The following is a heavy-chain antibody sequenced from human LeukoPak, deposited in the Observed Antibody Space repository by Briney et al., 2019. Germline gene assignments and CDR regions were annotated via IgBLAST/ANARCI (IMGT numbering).Heavy chain of an antibody. J-gene: IGHJ5*02. CDR2: INQSGST. V-gene: IGHV4-39*07. D-gene: IGHD3-10*01. CDR3: ARAPSYYYGSGTKGWFDP. Sequence: KPSETLSLTCTVSGGSISSSSYYWSWIRQPPGKGLEWIGEINQSGSTSYIPSLKSRVTISVDTSKILFSLKLNSVTAADTAVYYCARAPSYYYGSGTKGWFDPWGQGTLVTVSS. CDR1: GGSISSSSYY.